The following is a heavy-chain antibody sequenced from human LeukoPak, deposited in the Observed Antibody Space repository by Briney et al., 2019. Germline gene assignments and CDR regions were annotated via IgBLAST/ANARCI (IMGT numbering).Heavy chain of an antibody. D-gene: IGHD4-17*01. J-gene: IGHJ4*02. CDR2: FDPEDGET. Sequence: ASVTVSCKVSGYTLTELSMHWVRQAPGKGLEWMGGFDPEDGETIYAQKFQGRVTMTKDTSTDTAYMELSSLRSEDTAVYYCATGLVGLYGDYVGYWGQGTLITVSS. V-gene: IGHV1-24*01. CDR1: GYTLTELS. CDR3: ATGLVGLYGDYVGY.